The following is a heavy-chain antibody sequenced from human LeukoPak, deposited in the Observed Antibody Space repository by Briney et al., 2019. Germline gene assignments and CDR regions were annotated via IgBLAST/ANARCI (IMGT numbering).Heavy chain of an antibody. V-gene: IGHV1-24*01. CDR3: ATEDIVVVPAASGRAFDI. CDR2: FDPEDGET. J-gene: IGHJ3*02. Sequence: ASVTVSCKVSGYTLTELSMHWVRQAPGKGLEWMGGFDPEDGETIYAQKFQGSVTMTEDTSTDTAYMELSSLSSEDTAVYYCATEDIVVVPAASGRAFDIWGQGTMVTVSS. CDR1: GYTLTELS. D-gene: IGHD2-2*01.